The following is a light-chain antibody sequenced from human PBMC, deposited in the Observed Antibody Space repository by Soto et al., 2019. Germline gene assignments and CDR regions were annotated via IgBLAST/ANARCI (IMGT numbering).Light chain of an antibody. CDR3: QQSYSASWT. Sequence: DIQMTQSPSSLSASVGDRVTITCRASQSISTYLNWFQQKPGKAPKLLIYTASSLRSGVPSRFSGSGSGTDFTLTVSSLQPADFATYYCQQSYSASWTFGQGTKVEMK. CDR2: TAS. J-gene: IGKJ1*01. V-gene: IGKV1-39*01. CDR1: QSISTY.